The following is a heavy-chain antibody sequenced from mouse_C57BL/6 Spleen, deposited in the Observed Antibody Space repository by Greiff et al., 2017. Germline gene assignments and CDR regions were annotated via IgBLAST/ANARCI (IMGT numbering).Heavy chain of an antibody. CDR2: IHPNSGST. D-gene: IGHD2-3*01. CDR3: ARSYDGYWYFDV. CDR1: GYTFTSYW. V-gene: IGHV1-64*01. Sequence: VQLQQPGAELVKPGASVKLSCKASGYTFTSYWMHWVKQRPGQGLEWIGMIHPNSGSTNYNEKFKSKATLTVDKSSSTAYMQLSSLTSEDSAVYSCARSYDGYWYFDVWGTGTTVTVSS. J-gene: IGHJ1*03.